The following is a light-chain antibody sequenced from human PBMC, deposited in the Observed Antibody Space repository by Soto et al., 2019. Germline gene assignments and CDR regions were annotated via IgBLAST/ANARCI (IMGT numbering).Light chain of an antibody. V-gene: IGLV4-69*01. CDR2: VYSDGSH. Sequence: QLVLTQSPSASASLGASVKLTCTLSSGHSNYAIAWHQQQPEKGPRYLMKVYSDGSHTKGDGIPDRFSGSSSGAERYLTISSLQSEDEADYYCQTWGTGIRVFGGGTKLTVL. J-gene: IGLJ3*02. CDR1: SGHSNYA. CDR3: QTWGTGIRV.